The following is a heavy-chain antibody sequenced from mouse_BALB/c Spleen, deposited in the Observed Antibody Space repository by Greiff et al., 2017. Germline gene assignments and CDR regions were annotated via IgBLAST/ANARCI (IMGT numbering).Heavy chain of an antibody. D-gene: IGHD1-1*01. CDR3: AREITTVVATGNFDV. J-gene: IGHJ1*01. V-gene: IGHV1-80*01. Sequence: QVQLQQSGAELVRPGSSVKISCKASGYAFSSYWMNWVKQRPGQGLEWIGQIYPGDGETNYNGKFKGKATLTANKSSSTAYMQLSSLTSEDSAVYFCAREITTVVATGNFDVWGAGTTVTVSS. CDR2: IYPGDGET. CDR1: GYAFSSYW.